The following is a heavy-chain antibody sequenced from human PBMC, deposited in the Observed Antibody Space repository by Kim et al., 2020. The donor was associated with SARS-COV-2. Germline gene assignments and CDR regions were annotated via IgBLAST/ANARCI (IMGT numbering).Heavy chain of an antibody. CDR1: GFTFSSYA. J-gene: IGHJ4*02. D-gene: IGHD2-2*01. V-gene: IGHV3-30*04. Sequence: GGSLRLSCAASGFTFSSYAMHWVRQAPGKGLEWVAVISYDGSNKYYADSVKGRFTISRDNSKNTLYLQMNSLRAEDTAVYYCARKGYCSSTSCIDYWGQGTLVTVSS. CDR3: ARKGYCSSTSCIDY. CDR2: ISYDGSNK.